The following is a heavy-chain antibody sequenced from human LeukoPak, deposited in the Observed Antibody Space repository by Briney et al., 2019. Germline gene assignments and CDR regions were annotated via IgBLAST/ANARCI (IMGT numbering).Heavy chain of an antibody. Sequence: GGSLRLSCAPSGFTFSSYEMNRVRQAPGKGLEWVSAISGSGGSTYYADSVKGRFTISRDNAKNSLYLQMNSLRAEDTAVYYCARDAPRNSGSSLYWGQGTLVTVSS. V-gene: IGHV3-23*01. CDR1: GFTFSSYE. J-gene: IGHJ4*02. D-gene: IGHD3-16*02. CDR3: ARDAPRNSGSSLY. CDR2: ISGSGGST.